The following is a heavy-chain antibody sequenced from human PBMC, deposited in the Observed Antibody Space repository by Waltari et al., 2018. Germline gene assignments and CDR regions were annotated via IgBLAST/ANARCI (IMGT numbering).Heavy chain of an antibody. Sequence: QVQLQESGPGLVKPSETLSLTCTVSGGSISSYYWSWIRQPPGKGLEWIGYIYYSGSTNYNPSLKSRVTISVDTSKNQFSLKLSSVTAADTAVYYCARGGGGGIAARPVDYWGQGTLVTVSS. V-gene: IGHV4-59*01. CDR2: IYYSGST. CDR1: GGSISSYY. CDR3: ARGGGGGIAARPVDY. D-gene: IGHD6-6*01. J-gene: IGHJ4*02.